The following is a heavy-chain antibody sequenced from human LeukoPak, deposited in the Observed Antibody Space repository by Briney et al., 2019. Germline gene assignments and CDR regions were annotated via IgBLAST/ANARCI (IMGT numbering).Heavy chain of an antibody. V-gene: IGHV3-15*07. Sequence: GGSLRLSCAASGFTLNNAWMNWVRQAPGKGLEWVGRIKSKTEGGTTDYAAPVKGRFTISRDDSRSTVYLQMNSLKTEDTAVYYSTTDVWVATRSDYWGQGTLVTVSS. D-gene: IGHD6-6*01. CDR2: IKSKTEGGTT. CDR3: TTDVWVATRSDY. J-gene: IGHJ4*02. CDR1: GFTLNNAW.